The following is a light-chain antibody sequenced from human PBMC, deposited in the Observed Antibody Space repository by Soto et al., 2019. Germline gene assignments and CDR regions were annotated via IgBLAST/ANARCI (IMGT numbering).Light chain of an antibody. CDR1: SSDIGGYNY. CDR3: SSYTTIATLI. CDR2: DVT. J-gene: IGLJ2*01. V-gene: IGLV2-14*03. Sequence: QSALTQPASVSGSPGQSITISCTGTSSDIGGYNYVSWYQHHPGNAPKLMIYDVTNRPSGVSNPFSGSKSGDTASLTISGIQAEDEADYYCSSYTTIATLIFGGGTKLTVL.